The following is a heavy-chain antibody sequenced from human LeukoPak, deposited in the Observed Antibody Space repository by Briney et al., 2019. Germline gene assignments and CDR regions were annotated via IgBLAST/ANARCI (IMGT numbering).Heavy chain of an antibody. J-gene: IGHJ4*02. CDR1: GGSISSSSYY. CDR3: ARQVAVGLSGDY. D-gene: IGHD3-10*01. Sequence: SETLSLTCTVSGGSISSSSYYWGWIRQPPGKGLERIGSIYYSGSTYYNPSLKSRVTISVDTSKNQFSLKLSSVTAADTAVYYCARQVAVGLSGDYWGQGTLVTVSS. V-gene: IGHV4-39*01. CDR2: IYYSGST.